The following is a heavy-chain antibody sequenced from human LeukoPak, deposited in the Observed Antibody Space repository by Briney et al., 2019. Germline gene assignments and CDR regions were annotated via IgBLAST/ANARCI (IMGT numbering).Heavy chain of an antibody. CDR1: GFTVSSNS. CDR2: IYSDNT. J-gene: IGHJ4*02. CDR3: TIDLFPGDYGDYNFEY. V-gene: IGHV3-66*03. D-gene: IGHD4-17*01. Sequence: GGSLRLSCTVSGFTVSSNSMSWVRQAPGKGLEGVSFIYSDNTHYSDFRKGRLTIFRDNSKNSLYLQINSMRAPDTAVHYCTIDLFPGDYGDYNFEYWGQGTLVTVSS.